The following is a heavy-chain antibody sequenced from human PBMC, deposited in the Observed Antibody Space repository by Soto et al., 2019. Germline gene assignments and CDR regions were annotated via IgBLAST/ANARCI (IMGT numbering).Heavy chain of an antibody. J-gene: IGHJ4*02. D-gene: IGHD1-26*01. CDR2: ISGSGGST. V-gene: IGHV3-23*01. Sequence: EVQLLESGGGLVQPGGSLRLSCAASGFTFSSYAMGWVRQAPGKRLEWVSAISGSGGSTYYADSVKGRFTISRDNSKNTLYLQMNSLRAEDTAVYYCARRGSGSYYDYWGQGTLVTVSS. CDR3: ARRGSGSYYDY. CDR1: GFTFSSYA.